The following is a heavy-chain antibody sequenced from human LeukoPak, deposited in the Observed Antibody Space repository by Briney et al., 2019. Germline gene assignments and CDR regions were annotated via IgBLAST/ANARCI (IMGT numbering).Heavy chain of an antibody. CDR3: AKTSRGVGATKGDDAFDI. CDR2: VRGSAGST. Sequence: PGGSLRPSCPASGFTFSSYAMSWVRQAPGKGLEWVSAVRGSAGSTYYADSVKGRFTISRDNSKNTLYLQMNSLRAEDTAVYYCAKTSRGVGATKGDDAFDIWGQGTMVTVSS. D-gene: IGHD1-26*01. J-gene: IGHJ3*02. CDR1: GFTFSSYA. V-gene: IGHV3-23*01.